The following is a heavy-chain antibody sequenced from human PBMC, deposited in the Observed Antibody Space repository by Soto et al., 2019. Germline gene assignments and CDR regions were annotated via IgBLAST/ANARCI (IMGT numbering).Heavy chain of an antibody. CDR2: ISAHNGNT. J-gene: IGHJ4*02. D-gene: IGHD1-1*01. V-gene: IGHV1-18*01. Sequence: QVHLVQSGAEVKKPGASVKVSCKGSGYAFTTYGITWVRQAPGQGLEWMGWISAHNGNTNYAQKLQGRVTVTRDTTTSTAYTELRSLRSDDTPVYYCARGRYGDYWGQGALVTVSS. CDR3: ARGRYGDY. CDR1: GYAFTTYG.